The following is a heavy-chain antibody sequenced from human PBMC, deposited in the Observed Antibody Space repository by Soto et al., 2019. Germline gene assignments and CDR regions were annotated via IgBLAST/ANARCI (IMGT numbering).Heavy chain of an antibody. CDR1: GGSISSGGYY. J-gene: IGHJ6*02. D-gene: IGHD2-15*01. V-gene: IGHV4-31*03. CDR3: ARDKSSGGSWNYYYYGMDV. CDR2: IYYSGST. Sequence: PSETLSLTCTVSGGSISSGGYYWSWIRQHPGKGLEWIGYIYYSGSTYYNPSLKSRVTISVDTSKNQFSLKLSSVTAADTAVYYCARDKSSGGSWNYYYYGMDVWGQGTTVTVSS.